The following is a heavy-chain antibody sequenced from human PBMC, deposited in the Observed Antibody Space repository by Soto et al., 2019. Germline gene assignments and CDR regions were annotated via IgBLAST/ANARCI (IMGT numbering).Heavy chain of an antibody. CDR2: IYYSGST. CDR1: GGSISSYY. V-gene: IGHV4-59*01. CDR3: ASGGRGSGWHFSPWFDP. J-gene: IGHJ5*02. Sequence: QVQLQESGPGLVKPSETLSLTCTVSGGSISSYYWSWIRQPPGKGLEWIGYIYYSGSTNYNPSLKSRVTISVDTSKNQFSLKLSSVTAADTAVYYCASGGRGSGWHFSPWFDPWGQGTLVTVSS. D-gene: IGHD6-19*01.